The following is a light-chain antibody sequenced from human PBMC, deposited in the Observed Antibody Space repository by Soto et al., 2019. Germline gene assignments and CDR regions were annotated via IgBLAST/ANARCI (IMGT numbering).Light chain of an antibody. Sequence: DIQMTQSPSSLSASVGDRVTITCRASQGISNYLAWYQQKPGKVPKLLIYAASTLQSGVPSRFSGSGSGTDFTLTISSLQPEDVANYYCQKYNWVYTFGPGTKVDIK. CDR2: AAS. V-gene: IGKV1-27*01. CDR3: QKYNWVYT. CDR1: QGISNY. J-gene: IGKJ3*01.